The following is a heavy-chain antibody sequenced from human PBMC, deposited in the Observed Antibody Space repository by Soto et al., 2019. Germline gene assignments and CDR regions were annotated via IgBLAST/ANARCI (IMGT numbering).Heavy chain of an antibody. CDR1: GGSITGNY. CDR2: VFYKGNT. D-gene: IGHD5-18*01. CDR3: ARSGDSFGFTDF. V-gene: IGHV4-59*01. J-gene: IGHJ4*02. Sequence: QVQLQESGPGLVKPSETLSLTCTVSGGSITGNYWTWIRQPPAKGLESIGYVFYKGNTNYNPSLTRRVTISVDTSANQFSPRLRSLTAADTAVYYCARSGDSFGFTDFWGQGPLVTVSS.